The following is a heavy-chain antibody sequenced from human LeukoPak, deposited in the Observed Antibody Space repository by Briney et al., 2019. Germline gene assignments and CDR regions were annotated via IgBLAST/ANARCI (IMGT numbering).Heavy chain of an antibody. CDR3: ARSGRELWFGELLQHWFDP. CDR1: GYTLTELS. Sequence: ASVKVSCKVSGYTLTELSMHWVRQAPGKGLEWMGGFDPEDGETIYAQKFQGRVTMTEDTSTDTAYMELSSLRSEDTAVYYCARSGRELWFGELLQHWFDPWGQGTLVTVSS. CDR2: FDPEDGET. J-gene: IGHJ5*02. V-gene: IGHV1-24*01. D-gene: IGHD3-10*01.